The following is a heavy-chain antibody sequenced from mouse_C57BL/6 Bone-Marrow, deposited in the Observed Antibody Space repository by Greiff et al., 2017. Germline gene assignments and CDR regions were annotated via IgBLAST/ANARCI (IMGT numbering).Heavy chain of an antibody. V-gene: IGHV5-15*01. CDR3: ARPYCRSYGWYFEG. CDR1: GFAFSDYG. J-gene: IGHJ1*03. D-gene: IGHD1-1*01. CDR2: ISNLACSI. Sequence: EVQRVESGGGLVQPGGSLKLSCAASGFAFSDYGMAWVRQAPRKGPEWVAFISNLACSIYYADTVTGRFTISRENAKNTLYLEMSSLRSEDTAMYYCARPYCRSYGWYFEGWGTGTTVTVSS.